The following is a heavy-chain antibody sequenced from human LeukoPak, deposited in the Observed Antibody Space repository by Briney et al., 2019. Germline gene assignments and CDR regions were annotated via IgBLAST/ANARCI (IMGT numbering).Heavy chain of an antibody. CDR1: GYMFTTSF. CDR3: ASPHGASYYYFDY. D-gene: IGHD4/OR15-4a*01. Sequence: ASVKVSCKASGYMFTTSFMHWVRQAPGQGLEWMGVVNPSGTSTDYAQKFQGRVTMTRDTSTNTVYMELSSLRSEDTAVYYCASPHGASYYYFDYWGQGTLVTVSS. J-gene: IGHJ4*02. CDR2: VNPSGTST. V-gene: IGHV1-46*01.